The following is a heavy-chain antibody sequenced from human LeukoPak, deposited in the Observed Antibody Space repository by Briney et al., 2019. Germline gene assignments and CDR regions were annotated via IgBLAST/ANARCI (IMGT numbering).Heavy chain of an antibody. D-gene: IGHD3-10*01. Sequence: PGGSLRLSCAASGFTFSDYYMSWIRQAPGKGLEWVSYISSSGSTIYYADSVKGRFTISRDNSKNTLYLQMNSLRAEDTAVYYCAKSPYYYGSGCDYWGQGTLVTVSS. CDR3: AKSPYYYGSGCDY. CDR2: ISSSGSTI. J-gene: IGHJ4*02. CDR1: GFTFSDYY. V-gene: IGHV3-11*01.